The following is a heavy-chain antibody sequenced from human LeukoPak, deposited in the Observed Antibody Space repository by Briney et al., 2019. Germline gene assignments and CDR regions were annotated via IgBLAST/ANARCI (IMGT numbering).Heavy chain of an antibody. Sequence: KPSETLSLTCAVSGGSISSSNWWSWVRQPPGKGLEWIGEIYHSGSTNYNPSLKSRVTISVDKSKNQFSLKLSSVTAADTAVYYCARLYCSSTSCYYYYGMDVWGQGTTVTVSS. D-gene: IGHD2-2*01. CDR1: GGSISSSNW. V-gene: IGHV4-4*02. J-gene: IGHJ6*02. CDR3: ARLYCSSTSCYYYYGMDV. CDR2: IYHSGST.